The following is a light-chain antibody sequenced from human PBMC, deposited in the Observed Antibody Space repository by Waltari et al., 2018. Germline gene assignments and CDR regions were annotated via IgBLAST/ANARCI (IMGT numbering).Light chain of an antibody. CDR3: QKYGSLPAT. J-gene: IGKJ1*01. V-gene: IGKV3-20*01. CDR1: QSVSMY. CDR2: DAS. Sequence: EIVLTQSPGTLSLSPGERATLPCRASQSVSMYLAWYQQKPGQAPRLLIYDASSRATGIPERCSGSGSGTDFSLTISRLEPEDFAVYYCQKYGSLPATFGQGTKVEIK.